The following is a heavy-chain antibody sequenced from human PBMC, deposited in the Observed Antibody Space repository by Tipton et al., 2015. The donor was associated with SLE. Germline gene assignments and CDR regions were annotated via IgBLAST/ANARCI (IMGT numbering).Heavy chain of an antibody. D-gene: IGHD1-26*01. Sequence: SLRLSCAASAFTLSGYTMHWVRQAPGKGLEWVSSISGNSRFLYYADSVKGRFTISRDNAKNTLYLQMNNLRAEDTAIYYCARVGMGAHWGPGTVVTVSS. CDR1: AFTLSGYT. V-gene: IGHV3-21*03. CDR2: ISGNSRFL. J-gene: IGHJ4*02. CDR3: ARVGMGAH.